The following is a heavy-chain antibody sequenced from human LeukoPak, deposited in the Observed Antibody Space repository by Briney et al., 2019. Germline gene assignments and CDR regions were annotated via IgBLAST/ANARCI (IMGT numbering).Heavy chain of an antibody. CDR2: ISGSGSGT. D-gene: IGHD3-10*01. CDR1: GFTFSSYA. J-gene: IGHJ4*02. V-gene: IGHV3-23*01. Sequence: PGGSLRLSCAASGFTFSSYAMNWVRQAPGKGLEWVSGISGSGSGTYYADSVKGRFTISRDNSKNTLSLQMNSLRAEDTAIYYCAKLGSGNFDYWGQGTLVTVSS. CDR3: AKLGSGNFDY.